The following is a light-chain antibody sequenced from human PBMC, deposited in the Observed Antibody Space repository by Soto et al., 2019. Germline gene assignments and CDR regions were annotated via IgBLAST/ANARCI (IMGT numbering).Light chain of an antibody. V-gene: IGKV1-27*01. CDR2: AAS. Sequence: DIQMTQSPSSLSASLGDRVTINCRASQVIAVDLAWFQQKPGKVPRLLFYAASALQSGVPSRFSGVGSETHVNLTINGLRPEDVATYYCQKYDSAPLTCRGCTKLEIK. CDR3: QKYDSAPLT. CDR1: QVIAVD. J-gene: IGKJ4*01.